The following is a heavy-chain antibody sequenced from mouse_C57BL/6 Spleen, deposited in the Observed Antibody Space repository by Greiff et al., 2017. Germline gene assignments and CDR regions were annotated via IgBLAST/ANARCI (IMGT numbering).Heavy chain of an antibody. J-gene: IGHJ2*01. D-gene: IGHD3-3*01. V-gene: IGHV5-9*04. CDR3: ARQRAGTYYIDY. CDR1: GFTFSSYT. CDR2: ISGGGGDT. Sequence: EVQRVESGGGLVKPGGSLKLSCAASGFTFSSYTMSWVRPTPEKRLEWVATISGGGGDTYYPDSVKGRFTISRDNAKNTLYLQMSSLSSADTAVYVCARQRAGTYYIDYWGQGTTLTVSS.